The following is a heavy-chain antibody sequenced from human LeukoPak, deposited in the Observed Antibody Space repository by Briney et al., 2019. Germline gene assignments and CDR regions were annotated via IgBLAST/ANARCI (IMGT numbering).Heavy chain of an antibody. V-gene: IGHV3-15*01. J-gene: IGHJ4*02. CDR3: TTGGYRYGDDY. Sequence: GGSLRLSCAVSGFTFSGFWMSWSRQAPGKGLEWVGRFKSKTDGGTIDYAAPVKGRFTISRDDSKNTLYLQMNSLKTEDTAVYYCTTGGYRYGDDYWGQGTLVTVSS. CDR1: GFTFSGFW. D-gene: IGHD5-18*01. CDR2: FKSKTDGGTI.